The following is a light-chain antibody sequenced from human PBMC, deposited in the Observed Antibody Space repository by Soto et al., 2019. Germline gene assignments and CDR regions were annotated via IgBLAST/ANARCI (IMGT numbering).Light chain of an antibody. Sequence: DIQMTQSPSSLSASVGDRVTITCRASQSVSTYLNWYQHKPGKTPSLLIYAASSLPSGVPSRFSGSGSGTDFTLTISGLQPEDLATYYCQQCYSVPFTFCHGTKVDFK. V-gene: IGKV1-39*01. CDR1: QSVSTY. CDR2: AAS. CDR3: QQCYSVPFT. J-gene: IGKJ3*01.